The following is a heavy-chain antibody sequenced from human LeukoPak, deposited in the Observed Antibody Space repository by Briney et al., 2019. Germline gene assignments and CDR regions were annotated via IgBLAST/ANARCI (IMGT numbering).Heavy chain of an antibody. D-gene: IGHD2/OR15-2a*01. Sequence: GSLRLSCAASGFPFSTFDMSWVRQAPGKGLEWVSAISRSGDRTYYADSVKGRFAISRDNSKDTLYVQMNSLRVDDSAVYYCARGEYFAFDLWGQGTVVTVSS. CDR1: GFPFSTFD. CDR3: ARGEYFAFDL. CDR2: ISRSGDRT. V-gene: IGHV3-23*01. J-gene: IGHJ3*01.